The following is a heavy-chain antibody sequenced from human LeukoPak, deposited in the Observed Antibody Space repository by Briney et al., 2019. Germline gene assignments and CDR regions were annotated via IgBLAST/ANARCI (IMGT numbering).Heavy chain of an antibody. CDR1: GYSISSGYY. D-gene: IGHD2-2*01. Sequence: SETLSLTCTVSGYSISSGYYWDWIRQPPGKGLEWIGSIFHSGTTYYNPSLQSRVTISVDTSKNQFSLKLSSVTAADTAIYFCGRYGLLGLSDINAFDMWGQGTKVTVSS. CDR3: GRYGLLGLSDINAFDM. V-gene: IGHV4-38-2*02. CDR2: IFHSGTT. J-gene: IGHJ3*02.